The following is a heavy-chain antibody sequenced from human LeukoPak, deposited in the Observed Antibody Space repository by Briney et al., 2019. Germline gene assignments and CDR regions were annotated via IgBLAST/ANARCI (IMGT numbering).Heavy chain of an antibody. CDR1: GFTVRSNH. J-gene: IGHJ4*02. V-gene: IGHV3-66*02. CDR3: ARDVGSSSDY. Sequence: GGSLRLSCVASGFTVRSNHMSWVRQASGKGLEWVALIYSGGGIYYADSVRGRFTISRDNSKNTVSLQMNSLRTEDTAVYYCARDVGSSSDYWGQGTLVTVSS. D-gene: IGHD6-6*01. CDR2: IYSGGGI.